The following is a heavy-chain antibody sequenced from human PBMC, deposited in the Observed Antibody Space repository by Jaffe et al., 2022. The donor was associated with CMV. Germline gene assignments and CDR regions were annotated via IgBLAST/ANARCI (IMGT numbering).Heavy chain of an antibody. CDR3: ARDAGGDTAMVSYYYYGMDV. CDR1: GFTFSSYS. Sequence: EVQLVESGGGLVKPGGSLRLSCAASGFTFSSYSMNWVRQAPGKGLEWVSSISSSSSYIYYADSVKGRFTISRDNAKNSLYLQMNSLRAEDTAVYYCARDAGGDTAMVSYYYYGMDVWGQGTTVTVSS. CDR2: ISSSSSYI. J-gene: IGHJ6*02. D-gene: IGHD5-18*01. V-gene: IGHV3-21*01.